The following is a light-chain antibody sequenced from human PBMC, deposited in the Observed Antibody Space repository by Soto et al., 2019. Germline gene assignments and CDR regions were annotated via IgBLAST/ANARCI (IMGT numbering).Light chain of an antibody. CDR2: EVS. CDR3: SAYAGSNNYV. Sequence: QSVLTQPPSASGSPGQSVTISCTGTSSDVGRYNAVFWFQQHPGKVPKLMIYEVSKRPSGVPDRFSGSKSGNTASLTVSGLQPEDEADYYCSAYAGSNNYVFGSGTKLTVL. J-gene: IGLJ1*01. CDR1: SSDVGRYNA. V-gene: IGLV2-8*01.